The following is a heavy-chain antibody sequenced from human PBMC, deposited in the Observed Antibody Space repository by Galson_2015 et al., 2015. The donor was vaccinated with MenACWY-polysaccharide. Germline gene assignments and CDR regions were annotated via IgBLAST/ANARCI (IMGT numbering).Heavy chain of an antibody. CDR1: GFTFRNYW. Sequence: LRLSCAASGFTFRNYWMHWVRHAPGKGPVWVSRINSDASGTDYADSVKGRFTISRDNAKNTLYLQINSLRAEDTAVDYCARLTIELGHDYWGQGALVTVSA. CDR3: ARLTIELGHDY. D-gene: IGHD1-1*01. J-gene: IGHJ4*02. CDR2: INSDASGT. V-gene: IGHV3-74*01.